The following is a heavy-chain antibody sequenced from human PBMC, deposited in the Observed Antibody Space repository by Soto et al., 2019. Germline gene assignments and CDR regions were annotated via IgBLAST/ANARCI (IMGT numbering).Heavy chain of an antibody. CDR3: ARDSYDFWSGYLLP. Sequence: ASVKVSCKASGYTFTSYGISWVRQAPGQGLEWMGWISAYNGNTNYAQKLQGRVTMTTDTSTSTAYMELRSLRSDDTAVYYCARDSYDFWSGYLLPWGQGTLVTVSS. CDR1: GYTFTSYG. J-gene: IGHJ5*02. D-gene: IGHD3-3*01. V-gene: IGHV1-18*01. CDR2: ISAYNGNT.